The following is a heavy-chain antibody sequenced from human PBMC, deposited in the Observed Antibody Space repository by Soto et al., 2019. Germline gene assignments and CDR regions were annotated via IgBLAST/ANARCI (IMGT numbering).Heavy chain of an antibody. CDR2: IGGSGRSI. J-gene: IGHJ4*02. D-gene: IGHD6-19*01. Sequence: GGSLRLSCAASGFTFSNHAMSWVRQAPGKGLEWVSAIGGSGRSIFYADSVKGRFTISRDNSKNTLYLQMNSLRAEDTAIYYCIPRDTGDPSGIAVTGTGYWGQGTLVTVSS. V-gene: IGHV3-23*01. CDR3: IPRDTGDPSGIAVTGTGY. CDR1: GFTFSNHA.